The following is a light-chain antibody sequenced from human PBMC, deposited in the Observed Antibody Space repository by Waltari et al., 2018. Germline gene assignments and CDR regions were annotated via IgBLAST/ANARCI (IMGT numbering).Light chain of an antibody. J-gene: IGKJ4*01. Sequence: EIVLTQSPDTLSLSPGERATISCRASQYVTSSLLAWYQQKPGKGPRLLIYAASARATGIPDRFTGSGSGTDFTLTISRLEPEDFAVYFCQQYGSTLVTFGGGTEVEIK. CDR1: QYVTSSL. CDR3: QQYGSTLVT. CDR2: AAS. V-gene: IGKV3-20*01.